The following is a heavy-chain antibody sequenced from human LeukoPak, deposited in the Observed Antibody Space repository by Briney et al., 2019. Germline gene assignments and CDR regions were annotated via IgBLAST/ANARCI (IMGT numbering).Heavy chain of an antibody. Sequence: SVKVSCKASGGTFSSYAISWVRQAPGQGLEWMGGIIPIFGTANYAQKFQGRVTITADKSTSTAYMELSSLRSEDTAVYYCARDRDSSGYYRWGYDAFDIWGQGTMVTVSS. CDR3: ARDRDSSGYYRWGYDAFDI. V-gene: IGHV1-69*06. CDR2: IIPIFGTA. D-gene: IGHD3-22*01. CDR1: GGTFSSYA. J-gene: IGHJ3*02.